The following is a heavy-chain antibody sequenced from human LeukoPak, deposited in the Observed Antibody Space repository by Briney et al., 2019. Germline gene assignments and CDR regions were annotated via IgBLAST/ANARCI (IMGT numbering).Heavy chain of an antibody. D-gene: IGHD6-19*01. Sequence: GGSLRLSCAASGLTLSRNWMNWVRQAPGKGLEWVANIKQDGSAKYYANSVKGRFTISRDDAKNSLYLEMNSLRAEDTAVYSCAGGGGWVFDFWGQGTLVTVSS. J-gene: IGHJ4*02. V-gene: IGHV3-7*04. CDR2: IKQDGSAK. CDR1: GLTLSRNW. CDR3: AGGGGWVFDF.